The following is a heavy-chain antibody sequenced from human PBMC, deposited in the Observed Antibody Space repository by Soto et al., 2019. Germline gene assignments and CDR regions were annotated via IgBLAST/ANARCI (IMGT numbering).Heavy chain of an antibody. CDR3: ARGNCSGRTCSIDY. D-gene: IGHD2-15*01. J-gene: IGHJ4*02. CDR1: GGSISSGDYY. V-gene: IGHV4-30-4*01. CDR2: IYYSGST. Sequence: TLSLTCTVSGGSISSGDYYWSWIRQPPGKGLEWIGYIYYSGSTYYNPSLKSRVTISVDTSKNQFSLKLSSVTAADTAVYYCARGNCSGRTCSIDYSGQGTLVTVSS.